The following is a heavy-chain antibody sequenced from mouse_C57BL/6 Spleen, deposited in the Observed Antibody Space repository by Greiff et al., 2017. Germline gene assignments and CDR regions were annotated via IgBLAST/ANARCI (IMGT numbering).Heavy chain of an antibody. CDR2: ISYDGSN. CDR1: GYSITSGYY. J-gene: IGHJ3*01. CDR3: ATDYGNYGFAY. V-gene: IGHV3-6*01. D-gene: IGHD2-1*01. Sequence: EVQLQESGPGLVKPSQSLSLTCSVTGYSITSGYYWNWIRQFPGNKLEWMGYISYDGSNNYNPSLKNRISITRDTSKNQFFLKLNSVTTEDTATYYCATDYGNYGFAYWGQGTLVTVSA.